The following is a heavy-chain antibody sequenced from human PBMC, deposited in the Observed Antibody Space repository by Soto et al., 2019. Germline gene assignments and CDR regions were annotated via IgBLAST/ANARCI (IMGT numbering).Heavy chain of an antibody. CDR3: ARDTHRGLGD. J-gene: IGHJ4*02. Sequence: QVQLQESGPGLVKPSETLSLTCAVSGDSINTNNWWSWVRQPPGRGLEWIGEIYHTGSTNYNPSLKSRVTISADRSKNQLSLRLNSVTAADTAVYFCARDTHRGLGDWGQGTLVIVSS. CDR2: IYHTGST. CDR1: GDSINTNNW. D-gene: IGHD3-10*01. V-gene: IGHV4-4*02.